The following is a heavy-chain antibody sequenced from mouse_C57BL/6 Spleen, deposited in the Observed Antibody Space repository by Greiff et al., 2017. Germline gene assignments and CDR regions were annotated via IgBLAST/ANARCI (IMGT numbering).Heavy chain of an antibody. V-gene: IGHV1-7*01. D-gene: IGHD2-1*01. J-gene: IGHJ2*01. Sequence: VQLQESGAELAKPGASVKLSCKASGYTFTSYRMHWVKQRPGQGLEWIGYINPSSGYTKYNQKFKGKATLTADKSSSTAYMQLSSLTYEDSAVYYCARSYGNYVGYWGQGTTLTVSS. CDR2: INPSSGYT. CDR1: GYTFTSYR. CDR3: ARSYGNYVGY.